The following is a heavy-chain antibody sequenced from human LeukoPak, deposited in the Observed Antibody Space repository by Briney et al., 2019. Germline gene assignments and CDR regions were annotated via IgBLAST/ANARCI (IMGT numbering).Heavy chain of an antibody. D-gene: IGHD3-10*01. Sequence: SETLSLTCTVSGGSISSSSYYWGWIRQPPGKGLEWIGSIYYSGSTYYNPSLKSRVTISVDTSKNQFSLKLSSVTAADTAVYYCAADSRRAYGRLAFDIWGQGTMVTVSS. CDR3: AADSRRAYGRLAFDI. V-gene: IGHV4-39*07. CDR1: GGSISSSSYY. CDR2: IYYSGST. J-gene: IGHJ3*02.